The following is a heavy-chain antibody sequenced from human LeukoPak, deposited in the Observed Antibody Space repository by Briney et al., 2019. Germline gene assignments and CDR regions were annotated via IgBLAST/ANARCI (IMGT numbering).Heavy chain of an antibody. J-gene: IGHJ5*02. CDR2: INHSGST. D-gene: IGHD7-27*01. CDR3: ATGARSPSRWFDP. Sequence: SETLSLTCAVYGGSFSGYYWSWIRQPPGKGLEWIGEINHSGSTNYNPSLKSRVTISVDTSKNQFSLKLSSVTAADTAVYYCATGARSPSRWFDPWGQGTLVTVSS. CDR1: GGSFSGYY. V-gene: IGHV4-34*01.